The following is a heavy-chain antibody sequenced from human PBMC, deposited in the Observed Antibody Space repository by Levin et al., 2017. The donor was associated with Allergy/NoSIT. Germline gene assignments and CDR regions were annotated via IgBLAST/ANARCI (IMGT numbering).Heavy chain of an antibody. CDR1: GFTFSSYA. CDR2: ISGSGGST. V-gene: IGHV3-23*01. D-gene: IGHD3-16*02. CDR3: ATDPQTNDYIWGSYRYSDY. Sequence: GGSLRLSCAASGFTFSSYAMSWVRQAPGKGLEWVSAISGSGGSTYYADSVKGRFTISRDNSKNTLYLQMNSLRAEDTAVYYCATDPQTNDYIWGSYRYSDYWGQGTLVTVSS. J-gene: IGHJ4*02.